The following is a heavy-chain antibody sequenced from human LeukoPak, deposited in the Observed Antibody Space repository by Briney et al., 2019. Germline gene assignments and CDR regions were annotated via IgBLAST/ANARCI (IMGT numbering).Heavy chain of an antibody. Sequence: PGGTLRLSCAASGFTFSSYGMSWVRQAPGKGLVWVSRINSDGSSTSYADSVKGRFTISRDNAKNTAYLEMNSLRAEDTAVYYCGKNMDVWGKGTTVTVSS. V-gene: IGHV3-74*01. CDR2: INSDGSST. CDR1: GFTFSSYG. J-gene: IGHJ6*03. CDR3: GKNMDV.